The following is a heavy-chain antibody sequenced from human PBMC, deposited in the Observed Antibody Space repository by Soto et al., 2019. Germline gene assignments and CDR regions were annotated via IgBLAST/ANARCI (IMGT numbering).Heavy chain of an antibody. J-gene: IGHJ4*02. Sequence: LRLSCAASGFTFSSYSMNWVRQAPGKGLEWVSSISSSSSCTYYADSVKGRFTISRDNSKNTLYLQMNSLRAEDTAVYYCAKGRGYCTSTSCYVGSDYWGQGTLVTVSS. V-gene: IGHV3-21*04. CDR1: GFTFSSYS. D-gene: IGHD2-2*01. CDR2: ISSSSSCT. CDR3: AKGRGYCTSTSCYVGSDY.